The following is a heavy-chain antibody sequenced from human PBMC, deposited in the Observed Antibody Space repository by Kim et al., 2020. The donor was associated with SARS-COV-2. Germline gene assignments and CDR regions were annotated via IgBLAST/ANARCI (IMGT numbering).Heavy chain of an antibody. CDR3: ARAVVAEGYLDY. CDR1: GFTFSSYA. J-gene: IGHJ4*02. Sequence: GGSLRLSCAASGFTFSSYAMHWVRQAPGKGLEGVVGISYDGSNKYYADSVKGRFTISRDNSKNTLYLQMNSLRAEDTAVYYCARAVVAEGYLDYWGQGTLVIVSS. V-gene: IGHV3-30-3*01. D-gene: IGHD2-2*01. CDR2: ISYDGSNK.